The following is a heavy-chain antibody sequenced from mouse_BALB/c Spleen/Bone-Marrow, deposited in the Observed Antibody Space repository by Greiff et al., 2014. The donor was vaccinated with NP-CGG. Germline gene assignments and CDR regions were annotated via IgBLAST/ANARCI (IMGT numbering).Heavy chain of an antibody. Sequence: EVQLQQSGPELVKPGASVKMSCKASGYTFTNYVIHWVKQKPGQGLEWIGYINPYNDGTKYNDKFKGKATLTSDKSSSTAYMEFSRLTSEDSAVYYCANGGYCGTGLYWYFDVWGAGTTVTVSS. D-gene: IGHD1-1*01. J-gene: IGHJ1*01. CDR3: ANGGYCGTGLYWYFDV. CDR2: INPYNDGT. V-gene: IGHV1-14*01. CDR1: GYTFTNYV.